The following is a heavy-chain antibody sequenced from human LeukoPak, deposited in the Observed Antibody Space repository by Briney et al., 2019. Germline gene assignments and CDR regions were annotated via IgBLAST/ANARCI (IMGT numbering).Heavy chain of an antibody. D-gene: IGHD4-23*01. Sequence: ASVKVSCKASRGTFSSYVISCGRQAPGQGLEWMGRIIPILGIANYAQKFQGRVTITADKSTSTAYMELSSLRSEDTAVYYCASSGTEYGHSMPWDYYYGMDVWGQGTTVTVSS. CDR2: IIPILGIA. CDR3: ASSGTEYGHSMPWDYYYGMDV. CDR1: RGTFSSYV. J-gene: IGHJ6*02. V-gene: IGHV1-69*04.